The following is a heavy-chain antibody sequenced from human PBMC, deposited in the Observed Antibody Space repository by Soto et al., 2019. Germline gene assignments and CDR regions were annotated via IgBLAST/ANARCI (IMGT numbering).Heavy chain of an antibody. J-gene: IGHJ4*02. V-gene: IGHV5-51*01. D-gene: IGHD3-22*01. CDR2: IYPGDSDI. CDR1: GYSFSNYW. Sequence: GESLKISCKGSGYSFSNYWIGWVRQMPGKGLEWMGIIYPGDSDIRYNPSFQGQVTMSTDRSISTAYLQWRSLKASDTAIYYCTRNEGLESSGYYSNWGQGTMVTVYS. CDR3: TRNEGLESSGYYSN.